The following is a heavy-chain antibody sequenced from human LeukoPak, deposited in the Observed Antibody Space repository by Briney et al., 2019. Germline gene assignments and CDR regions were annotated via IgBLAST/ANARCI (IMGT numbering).Heavy chain of an antibody. D-gene: IGHD5-18*01. CDR3: VSPRGFSYGYFDY. CDR2: IYYSKNT. Sequence: SETLSLTCTGSGGSISSSSAYWGWIRQPPGKGLEWIGSIYYSKNTYYNPSLKSRVTISADTSKNQFSLTLGSVSATDTAVYYCVSPRGFSYGYFDYWGQGTLVTVSS. J-gene: IGHJ4*02. CDR1: GGSISSSSAY. V-gene: IGHV4-39*01.